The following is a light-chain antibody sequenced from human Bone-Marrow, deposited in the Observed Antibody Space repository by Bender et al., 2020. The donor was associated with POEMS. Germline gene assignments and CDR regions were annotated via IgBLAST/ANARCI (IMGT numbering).Light chain of an antibody. CDR3: CSFTSTSTYV. Sequence: QSALTQPASVSGSPGQSITISCAGTSSDVGGYNLVSWYQQPPGTAPKLMIYDVTSRPSGISNRFSGSKSGNTASLTISGLQAEDEADYYCCSFTSTSTYVFGTGTKVTVL. CDR2: DVT. J-gene: IGLJ1*01. V-gene: IGLV2-14*02. CDR1: SSDVGGYNL.